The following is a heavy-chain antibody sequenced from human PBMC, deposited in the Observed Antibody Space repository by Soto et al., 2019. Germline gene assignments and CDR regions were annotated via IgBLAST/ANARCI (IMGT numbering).Heavy chain of an antibody. V-gene: IGHV1-69*12. CDR2: IIPIFGTA. CDR3: ARRYCSGGSCYSGVGWFDP. J-gene: IGHJ5*02. Sequence: QVQLVQSGAEVKKPGSSVKVSCKASGGTFSSYAISWVRQAPGQGLEWMGGIIPIFGTANYAQKFQGRVTIAAGESTSTAYMELGSLRSEDTAVYYCARRYCSGGSCYSGVGWFDPWGQGTLVTVSS. CDR1: GGTFSSYA. D-gene: IGHD2-15*01.